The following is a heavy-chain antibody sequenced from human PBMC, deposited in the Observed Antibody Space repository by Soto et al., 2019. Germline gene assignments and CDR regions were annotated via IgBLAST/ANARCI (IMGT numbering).Heavy chain of an antibody. CDR3: ARDETNRARFAY. J-gene: IGHJ4*02. D-gene: IGHD3-10*01. CDR2: ISATGVP. Sequence: QVQLVQSGPEVKRPGASVKVSCKAFGYTFLKYGSSWVRLAPGQRREWMGWISATGVPNYAQSHQGRFTMTVDSSSTTAFMELRSLTPDASAIHYCARDETNRARFAYLGQGTLVTVSS. V-gene: IGHV1-18*01. CDR1: GYTFLKYG.